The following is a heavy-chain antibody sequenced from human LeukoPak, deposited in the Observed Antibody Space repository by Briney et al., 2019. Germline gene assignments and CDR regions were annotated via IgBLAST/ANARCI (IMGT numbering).Heavy chain of an antibody. J-gene: IGHJ4*02. D-gene: IGHD1-26*01. CDR3: ARDKIVGATVFDY. CDR1: GFTFSSYS. CDR2: IKQDESEK. Sequence: GGSLRLSCAASGFTFSSYSMNWVRQAPGEGLEWVANIKQDESEKYVDSVKGRFTISRDNAKNSLYLQMNSLRAEDTAVYYCARDKIVGATVFDYWGQGTLVTVSS. V-gene: IGHV3-7*01.